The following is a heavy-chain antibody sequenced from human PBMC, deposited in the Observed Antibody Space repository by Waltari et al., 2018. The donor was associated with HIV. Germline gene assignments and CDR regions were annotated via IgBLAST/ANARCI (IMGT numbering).Heavy chain of an antibody. D-gene: IGHD3-16*01. CDR3: ARLRFHSLYYFDS. CDR1: GASISSSSYY. CDR2: IYYRGTA. V-gene: IGHV4-39*01. Sequence: QLHLQESGPGLVKPSETLSLTCSVSGASISSSSYYWAWIRQPPGKGLEWIGAIYYRGTAYYNPSVKSRVSASLDASNNELSLKLTSVTATDTALYYCARLRFHSLYYFDSWGPGILVTVSS. J-gene: IGHJ4*02.